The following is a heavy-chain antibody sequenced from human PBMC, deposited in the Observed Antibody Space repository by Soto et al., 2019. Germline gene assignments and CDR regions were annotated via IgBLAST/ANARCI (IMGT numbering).Heavy chain of an antibody. J-gene: IGHJ4*02. CDR3: AEGLYASGWSFLDY. D-gene: IGHD6-19*01. Sequence: QVQLVESGGGVVQPGRSLRLSCAASGFMFSSYGMHWVRQAPGKGLEWVALLSYDGSNKYYADSVKGRFTISRDNSKNPLYLQMTSLRAEDTAVYSCAEGLYASGWSFLDYWGQGTLVTVSS. CDR2: LSYDGSNK. V-gene: IGHV3-30*03. CDR1: GFMFSSYG.